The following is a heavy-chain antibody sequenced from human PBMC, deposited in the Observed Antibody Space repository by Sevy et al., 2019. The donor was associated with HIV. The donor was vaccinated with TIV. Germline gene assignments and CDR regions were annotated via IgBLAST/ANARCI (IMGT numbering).Heavy chain of an antibody. CDR1: GYTLTELS. CDR3: ATVGLRYFSGASAYQGDWFDP. J-gene: IGHJ5*02. V-gene: IGHV1-24*01. D-gene: IGHD2-15*01. Sequence: ASVKVSCKVSGYTLTELSMHWVRQAPGKRLEWMGGFDPGSGATVYAQKFQGRVIMTEDTSTDTGYMELSSLRSEDTAVYYCATVGLRYFSGASAYQGDWFDPWGQGTLVTVSS. CDR2: FDPGSGAT.